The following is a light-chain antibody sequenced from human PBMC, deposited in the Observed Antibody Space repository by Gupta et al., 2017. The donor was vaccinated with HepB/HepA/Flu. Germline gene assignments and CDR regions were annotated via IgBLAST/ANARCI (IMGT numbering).Light chain of an antibody. CDR3: QQSDSNPQII. V-gene: IGKV1-39*01. CDR1: QSISSY. Sequence: DIQMTQSPSSLSASVGDRVTITCRASQSISSYLNWYQQKPGKAPKLLIYAASSWQSGVPSRFSGSGYGTDFTLTISSRQPEDFATYYCQQSDSNPQIIFGGGTKVEIK. CDR2: AAS. J-gene: IGKJ4*01.